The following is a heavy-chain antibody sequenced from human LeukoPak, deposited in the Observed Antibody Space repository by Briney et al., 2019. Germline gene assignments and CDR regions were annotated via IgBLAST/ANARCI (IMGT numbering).Heavy chain of an antibody. D-gene: IGHD7-27*01. J-gene: IGHJ5*02. CDR1: GGSISSSSYY. V-gene: IGHV4-39*01. CDR2: IYYSGST. Sequence: SETLSLTCTVSGGSISSSSYYWGWIRQPPGKGLEWIGSIYYSGSTYYNPSLKSRVTISVDTSKNQFSLKLSSVTAADTAVYYCASGPGLHNWLDPWGQGTLVTVSS. CDR3: ASGPGLHNWLDP.